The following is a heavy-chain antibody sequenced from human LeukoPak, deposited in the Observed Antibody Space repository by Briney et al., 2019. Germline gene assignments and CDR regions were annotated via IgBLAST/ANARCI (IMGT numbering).Heavy chain of an antibody. J-gene: IGHJ6*02. D-gene: IGHD2-2*01. CDR1: GYTFTSYG. V-gene: IGHV1-18*01. Sequence: ASVKVSCKASGYTFTSYGISWVRQAPGQGLEWMGWISAYNGNTNYAQKLQGRVTMTTDTSTSTAYMELRSLRSDDTAVYYCARDHYPTPDCSSTSCYENYYYYGMDVWGQGTTVTVSS. CDR2: ISAYNGNT. CDR3: ARDHYPTPDCSSTSCYENYYYYGMDV.